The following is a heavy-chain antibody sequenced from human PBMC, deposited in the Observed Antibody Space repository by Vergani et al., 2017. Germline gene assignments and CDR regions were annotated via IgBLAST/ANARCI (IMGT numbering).Heavy chain of an antibody. D-gene: IGHD3-10*01. J-gene: IGHJ6*03. CDR3: AKADSDTSGGLHYNYYMDV. Sequence: QVQLAESGGGRVQPGRSLRLSCAVSGFTFSSYAIHWVRQAPGKGLEWVAVISNDGSQKYYADSVKGRFTISRDNSKNTLALQMNSLRTQDTAVYYCAKADSDTSGGLHYNYYMDVWGQGTTVTVSS. CDR1: GFTFSSYA. V-gene: IGHV3-30*18. CDR2: ISNDGSQK.